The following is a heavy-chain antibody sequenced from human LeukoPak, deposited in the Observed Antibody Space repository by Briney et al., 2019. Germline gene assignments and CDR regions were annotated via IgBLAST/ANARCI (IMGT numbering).Heavy chain of an antibody. D-gene: IGHD2-2*01. CDR2: IYYSGST. V-gene: IGHV4-59*08. CDR3: ARRVVVPAAPEIYYYYGMDV. J-gene: IGHJ6*02. Sequence: EWIGYIYYSGSTDYNSSLKSLVTIPVDSSKNQFSLKLSSVTAADTAVYYCARRVVVPAAPEIYYYYGMDVWGQGTTVTVSS.